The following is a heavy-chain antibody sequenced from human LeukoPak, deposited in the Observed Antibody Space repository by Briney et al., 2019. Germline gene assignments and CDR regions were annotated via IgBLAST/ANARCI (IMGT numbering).Heavy chain of an antibody. D-gene: IGHD3-3*01. V-gene: IGHV3-49*03. CDR2: IRSKAYGGTT. CDR3: TRETPMHYDFWSGYYGMDV. J-gene: IGHJ6*02. CDR1: GFTFGDYA. Sequence: GGSLRLSCTASGFTFGDYAMSWFRQAPGKGLEWVGFIRSKAYGGTTEYAASVKGRFTISRDDSKSIAYLQMNSLKTEDTAVYYCTRETPMHYDFWSGYYGMDVWGQGTTVTVSS.